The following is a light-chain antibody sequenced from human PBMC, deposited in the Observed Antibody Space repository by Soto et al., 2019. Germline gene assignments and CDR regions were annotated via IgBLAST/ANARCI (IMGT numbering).Light chain of an antibody. Sequence: DIQMTRSPSTLSASVGDRVTITCRASQSIDTALAWYQQKPGKAPNLLIYRASNLESGVPSRFSGSGSGTEFTLAISSLQPDDFATYYCQQYGIFLTFGQGTKLEIK. CDR2: RAS. CDR1: QSIDTA. J-gene: IGKJ2*01. CDR3: QQYGIFLT. V-gene: IGKV1-5*03.